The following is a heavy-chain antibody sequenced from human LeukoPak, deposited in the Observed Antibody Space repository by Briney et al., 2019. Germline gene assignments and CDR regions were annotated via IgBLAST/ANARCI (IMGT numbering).Heavy chain of an antibody. CDR2: INPNSGGT. Sequence: GASVKVSCKASGYTFTGYYMHWVRQAPGQGLEWMGWINPNSGGTNYAQKFQGRVTMTRDTSISTAYMELSSLRSEDTAVYYCARAIWGPAYYFDYWGQGTLVTVSS. V-gene: IGHV1-2*02. CDR3: ARAIWGPAYYFDY. CDR1: GYTFTGYY. J-gene: IGHJ4*02. D-gene: IGHD7-27*01.